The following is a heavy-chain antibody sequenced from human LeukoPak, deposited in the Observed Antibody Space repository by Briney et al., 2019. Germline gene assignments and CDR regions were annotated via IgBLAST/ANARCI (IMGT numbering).Heavy chain of an antibody. CDR1: GVTFRNFA. CDR3: AKSLLTTASGTGRAFDI. J-gene: IGHJ3*02. D-gene: IGHD1-26*01. V-gene: IGHV3-23*01. Sequence: GGSLRLSCVASGVTFRNFAMNWVRQAPGKGLEWVSVVTGDSGSTHYADSVKGRFTISRDNSKNTLYLQMNSLRAEDTAKYYCAKSLLTTASGTGRAFDIWGQGTMVTVSS. CDR2: VTGDSGST.